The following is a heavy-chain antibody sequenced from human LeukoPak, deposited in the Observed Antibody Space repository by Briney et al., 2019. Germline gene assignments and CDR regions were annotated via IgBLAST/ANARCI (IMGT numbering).Heavy chain of an antibody. D-gene: IGHD6-19*01. J-gene: IGHJ4*02. Sequence: SETLSLTCAVYGGSFSGYYWSWIRQPPGKGLEWIGEINHSGSTNYNPSLKSRVTISVDTSKNQFSLKLSSVTAADTAVYYCARGSISPRGWYGVNNYWGQGTLVTVSS. V-gene: IGHV4-34*01. CDR3: ARGSISPRGWYGVNNY. CDR2: INHSGST. CDR1: GGSFSGYY.